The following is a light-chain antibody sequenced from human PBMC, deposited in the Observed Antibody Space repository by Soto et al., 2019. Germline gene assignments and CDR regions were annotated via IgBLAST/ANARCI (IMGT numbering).Light chain of an antibody. J-gene: IGLJ1*01. V-gene: IGLV1-40*01. CDR1: SSNIGAGYD. CDR2: GNS. Sequence: QSVLPQPPSVSGPPGQRVTISCTGSSSNIGAGYDVHWYQQLPGTAPKLLIYGNSNRPSGVPDRFSGSKSGTSASLAITGLQAEDEADYYCQSYDSSLSAYVFGTGTKVTVL. CDR3: QSYDSSLSAYV.